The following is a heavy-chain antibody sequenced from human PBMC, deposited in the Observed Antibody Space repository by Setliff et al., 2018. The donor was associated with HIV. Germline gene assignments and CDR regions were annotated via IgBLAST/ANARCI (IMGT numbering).Heavy chain of an antibody. J-gene: IGHJ4*02. CDR1: GYSISSGYY. V-gene: IGHV4-38-2*01. D-gene: IGHD5-18*01. CDR2: MYYSGST. Sequence: SETLSLTCAVSGYSISSGYYWGWVRQPPGKGLEWIGSMYYSGSTYYTPSLKSRITISLDTSKSQFSLRMRSVTAADTAVYYCARVFVDTAVLRVLEYYFDSWGRGTLVTVSS. CDR3: ARVFVDTAVLRVLEYYFDS.